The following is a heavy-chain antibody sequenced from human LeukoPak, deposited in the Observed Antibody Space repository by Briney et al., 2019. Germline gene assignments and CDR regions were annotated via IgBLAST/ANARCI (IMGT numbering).Heavy chain of an antibody. CDR2: INPAGSST. CDR3: AKDLGAAGIY. CDR1: GFTFNNYW. V-gene: IGHV3-74*01. Sequence: GGSLRLSCAASGFTFNNYWVHWVRQVPGKGLVWVSRINPAGSSTSYADSVKGRFTISRDNSKNTLYLQMNSLRAEDTAVYYCAKDLGAAGIYWGQGTLVTVSS. J-gene: IGHJ4*02. D-gene: IGHD6-13*01.